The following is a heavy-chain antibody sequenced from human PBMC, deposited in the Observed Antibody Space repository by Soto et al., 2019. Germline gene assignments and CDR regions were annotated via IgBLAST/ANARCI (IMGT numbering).Heavy chain of an antibody. CDR3: AKLGDSATDY. J-gene: IGHJ4*02. Sequence: PGGSLRLSSAASGITFSTYAMTWVRQAPGKGLDWVSSISYDGGATYHADSVKGRFTISRDNSKNTLFLQMNSLRAEDTAVYYCAKLGDSATDYWGQGTLVTVSS. V-gene: IGHV3-23*01. CDR2: ISYDGGAT. CDR1: GITFSTYA. D-gene: IGHD2-21*02.